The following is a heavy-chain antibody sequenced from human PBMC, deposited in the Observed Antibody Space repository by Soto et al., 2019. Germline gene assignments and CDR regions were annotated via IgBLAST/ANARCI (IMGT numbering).Heavy chain of an antibody. CDR1: GGSISSFNYF. V-gene: IGHV4-39*01. Sequence: QLQLQESGPGLVKPSETLSLTCTVSGGSISSFNYFWGWIRQPPGKVLEWIGSLYYSGNTYYNPSLQSRVTISVDTSKEQCTLTLRSVTAADTAVYYCARGGGSTFNWFDPWGQGTLVTVSP. D-gene: IGHD2-15*01. J-gene: IGHJ5*02. CDR2: LYYSGNT. CDR3: ARGGGSTFNWFDP.